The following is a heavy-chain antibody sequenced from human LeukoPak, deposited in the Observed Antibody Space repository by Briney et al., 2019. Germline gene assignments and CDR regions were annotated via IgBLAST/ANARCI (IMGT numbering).Heavy chain of an antibody. CDR1: GFSVSSNY. CDR3: ARLLWNGDYPRFDY. Sequence: GGSLRLSCAASGFSVSSNYMNWVRQAPGKGLEWVSIIYSGGTTYYSDSVKGRFTISRDNSKNTLYLQMNSLRDEDTAVYYCARLLWNGDYPRFDYWGQGTLVTVSS. CDR2: IYSGGTT. D-gene: IGHD4-17*01. J-gene: IGHJ4*02. V-gene: IGHV3-53*01.